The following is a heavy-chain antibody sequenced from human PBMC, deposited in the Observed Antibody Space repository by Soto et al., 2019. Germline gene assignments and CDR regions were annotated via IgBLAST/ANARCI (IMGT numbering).Heavy chain of an antibody. J-gene: IGHJ4*02. V-gene: IGHV3-48*02. CDR1: GFTFSSYS. CDR3: ASGRDGSFDY. Sequence: GGSLRLSCAAPGFTFSSYSMNWVRQAPWKGLEWVSYISSSSTIYYADSVKGRFTISRDNAKNSLYLQMNSLRDEDTAVYYCASGRDGSFDYWGQGTLVTVSS. CDR2: ISSSSTI.